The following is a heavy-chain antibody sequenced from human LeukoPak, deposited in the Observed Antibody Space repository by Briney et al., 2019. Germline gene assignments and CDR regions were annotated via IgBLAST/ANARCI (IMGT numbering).Heavy chain of an antibody. Sequence: ASVKVSCKASGYTFTSYGISWVRQAPGQGLEWMGWIRADKGKTDYAQKFQDRVTLTIDTSTSTAYMELRSLTSDDTATYYCARDRSNSDFWGQGTLVTVS. V-gene: IGHV1-18*01. J-gene: IGHJ4*02. CDR1: GYTFTSYG. CDR2: IRADKGKT. D-gene: IGHD4-11*01. CDR3: ARDRSNSDF.